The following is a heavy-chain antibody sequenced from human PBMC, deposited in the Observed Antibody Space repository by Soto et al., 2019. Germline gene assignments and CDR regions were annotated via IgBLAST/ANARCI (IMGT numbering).Heavy chain of an antibody. Sequence: PGGSLRLSCVASGSIFHSFSMNWVRQTPDKGLEWVAVISYDGSRQYYGDSVKGRFTISRDNSKNTLYLQMNSLRPEDTAVYYCATELEFRRYFDYWGQGTQVTVSS. CDR2: ISYDGSRQ. CDR1: GSIFHSFS. V-gene: IGHV3-30*04. D-gene: IGHD1-1*01. J-gene: IGHJ4*02. CDR3: ATELEFRRYFDY.